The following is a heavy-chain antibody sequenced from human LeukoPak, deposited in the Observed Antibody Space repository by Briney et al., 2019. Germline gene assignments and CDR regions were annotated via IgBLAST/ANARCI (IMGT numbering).Heavy chain of an antibody. Sequence: ASVKVSCKASGYTFTSYDINWVRQATGQGLEWMGWMNPNSGNTGYAQKFQGRVTITRNTSISTAYMELSSLRSEDTAVYYCARVGSPNSSSLNNWFDPWGQGTLVTVSS. CDR2: MNPNSGNT. CDR1: GYTFTSYD. V-gene: IGHV1-8*03. D-gene: IGHD6-6*01. J-gene: IGHJ5*02. CDR3: ARVGSPNSSSLNNWFDP.